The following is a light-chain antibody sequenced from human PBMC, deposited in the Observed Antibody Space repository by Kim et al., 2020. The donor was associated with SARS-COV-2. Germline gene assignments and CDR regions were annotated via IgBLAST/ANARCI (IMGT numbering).Light chain of an antibody. CDR2: EVN. V-gene: IGLV2-23*02. CDR1: SSDVGVYDL. J-gene: IGLJ2*01. Sequence: QSALTQPASVSASPGQSITISCTGTSSDVGVYDLVPWYQQHPGKAPKLMIYEVNRRPSGVSNRFSGSKSGNTASLTISGLQSEDEADYFCCSYAGSNTLFGGGTQLTVL. CDR3: CSYAGSNTL.